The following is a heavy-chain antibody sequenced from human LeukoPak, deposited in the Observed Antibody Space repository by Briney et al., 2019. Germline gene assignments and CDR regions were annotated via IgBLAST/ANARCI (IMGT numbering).Heavy chain of an antibody. CDR1: GYTFTSYY. D-gene: IGHD6-19*01. Sequence: ASVKVSCKASGYTFTSYYMHWVRQAPGQGLEWMGIINPSGGSTSYAQKFQGRVTMTRDTSTSTVYMELSSLRSEDTAVYYCARDGTDFVVAGVFEPWGQGTLVTVSS. J-gene: IGHJ5*02. V-gene: IGHV1-46*01. CDR2: INPSGGST. CDR3: ARDGTDFVVAGVFEP.